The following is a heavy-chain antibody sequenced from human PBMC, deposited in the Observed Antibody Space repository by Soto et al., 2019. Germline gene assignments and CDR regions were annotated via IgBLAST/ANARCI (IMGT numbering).Heavy chain of an antibody. Sequence: QVQLVQSGAEVKKPGSSVKVSCKASGGTFSSYTISWLRQAPGQGLEWMGRIIPILGIANYAQKFQGRVTITADKPTSTAYMELSSLRSEDTAVYYCSMEYCSSTSCYRDYWGQGTLVTVSS. D-gene: IGHD2-2*02. J-gene: IGHJ4*02. CDR2: IIPILGIA. CDR1: GGTFSSYT. CDR3: SMEYCSSTSCYRDY. V-gene: IGHV1-69*02.